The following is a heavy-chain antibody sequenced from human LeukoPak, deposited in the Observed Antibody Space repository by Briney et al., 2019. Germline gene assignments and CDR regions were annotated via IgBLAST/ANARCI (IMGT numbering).Heavy chain of an antibody. D-gene: IGHD3-22*01. V-gene: IGHV3-15*01. J-gene: IGHJ3*02. CDR2: IKSKTDGGTT. Sequence: PGGSLRLSCEVSGFTFSDAWMSWVRQAPGKGLEWVGRIKSKTDGGTTDYAAPVKGRFTISRDDSKNTLYLQMNSLKTEDTAVYYCTTIGGYYYDSSGYLENGARLDIWGQGTMVTVSS. CDR3: TTIGGYYYDSSGYLENGARLDI. CDR1: GFTFSDAW.